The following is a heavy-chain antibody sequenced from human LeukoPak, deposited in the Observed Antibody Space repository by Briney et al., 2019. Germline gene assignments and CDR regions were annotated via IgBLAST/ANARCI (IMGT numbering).Heavy chain of an antibody. D-gene: IGHD2-15*01. Sequence: ASVKVSCKASGYTFTSYGISWVRQAPGQGLEWMGWISAYNGNTNYAQKHQGRVTMTTDTSTSTAYMELRSLRSDDTAVYYCARESVYCSGGSCYSSYGMDVWGQGTTVTVSS. CDR2: ISAYNGNT. J-gene: IGHJ6*02. V-gene: IGHV1-18*01. CDR1: GYTFTSYG. CDR3: ARESVYCSGGSCYSSYGMDV.